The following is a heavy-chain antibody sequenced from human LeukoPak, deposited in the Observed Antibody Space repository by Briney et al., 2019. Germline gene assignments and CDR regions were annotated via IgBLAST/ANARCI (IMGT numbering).Heavy chain of an antibody. CDR1: GGSISSSSYY. CDR3: ARSGSYNYYYYYYMDV. Sequence: SETLSLTCTVSGGSISSSSYYWGWIRQPPGKGLEWIGSIYYSGSTYYNPSLKSRVTISVDTSKNQFSLKLSSVTAADTAVYYCARSGSYNYYYYYYMDVWGKGTTVTVSS. CDR2: IYYSGST. D-gene: IGHD1-26*01. J-gene: IGHJ6*03. V-gene: IGHV4-39*07.